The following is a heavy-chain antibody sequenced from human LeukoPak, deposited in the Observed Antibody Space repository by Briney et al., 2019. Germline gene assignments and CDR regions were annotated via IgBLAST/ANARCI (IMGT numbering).Heavy chain of an antibody. V-gene: IGHV4-39*07. CDR3: ARDLGAAAVGTLDY. CDR1: GGSISSSSYY. D-gene: IGHD6-13*01. J-gene: IGHJ4*02. Sequence: ASETLSLTCTVSGGSISSSSYYWGWIRQPQGKGLEWIGSIYYSGSTYYNPSLKSRVTISVDTSKNQFSLKLSSVTAADTAVYYCARDLGAAAVGTLDYWGQGTLVTVSS. CDR2: IYYSGST.